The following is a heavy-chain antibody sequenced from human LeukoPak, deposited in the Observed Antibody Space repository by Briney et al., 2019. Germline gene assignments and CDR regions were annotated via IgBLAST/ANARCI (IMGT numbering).Heavy chain of an antibody. CDR2: ISWNSGSI. CDR3: AKDIGYYYDSSGCVFDY. J-gene: IGHJ4*02. CDR1: GFTFDDYA. V-gene: IGHV3-9*01. D-gene: IGHD3-22*01. Sequence: GRSLRLSCAASGFTFDDYAMHWVRQAPGKGLEWVSGISWNSGSIGYADSVKGRFTISRDNAKNSLYLQMNSLRAEDTALYYCAKDIGYYYDSSGCVFDYWGQGTLVTVSS.